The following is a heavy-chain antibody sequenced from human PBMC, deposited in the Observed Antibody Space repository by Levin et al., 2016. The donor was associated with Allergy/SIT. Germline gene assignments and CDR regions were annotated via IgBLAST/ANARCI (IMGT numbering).Heavy chain of an antibody. CDR3: ARAPAMGYDFWSGDYYYYYGMDV. Sequence: SETLSLTCTVSGGSISSYYWSWIRQPPGKGLEWIGYIYYSGSTNYNPSLKSRVTISVDTSKNQFSLKLSSVTAADTAVYYCARAPAMGYDFWSGDYYYYYGMDVWGQGTTVTVSS. CDR2: IYYSGST. V-gene: IGHV4-59*01. D-gene: IGHD3-3*01. J-gene: IGHJ6*02. CDR1: GGSISSYY.